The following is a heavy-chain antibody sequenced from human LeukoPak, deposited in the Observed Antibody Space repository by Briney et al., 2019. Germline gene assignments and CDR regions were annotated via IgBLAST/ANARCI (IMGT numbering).Heavy chain of an antibody. J-gene: IGHJ5*02. CDR1: GGSFSDYY. V-gene: IGHV4-34*01. CDR2: IIHSGST. CDR3: ARGTPKALKYYYGSGSSWFDP. D-gene: IGHD3-10*01. Sequence: SETLSLTCAVYGGSFSDYYWTWIRQPPGKGLEWIGEIIHSGSTNYNPSLKSRVTISVDTSKNQFSLELSSVTAADTAVYYCARGTPKALKYYYGSGSSWFDPWGQGTLVTVSS.